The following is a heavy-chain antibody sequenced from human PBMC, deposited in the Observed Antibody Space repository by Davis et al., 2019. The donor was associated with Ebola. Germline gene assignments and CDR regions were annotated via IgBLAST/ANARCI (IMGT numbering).Heavy chain of an antibody. CDR3: ARDGPNYDVDY. Sequence: GESLKISCATSGFLVNSYGMHWVRQAPGKGLEWVAFIRSEATSQDYGKSVQGRFFISRDDSKNTLYLQMNSLRVDDTAVYFCARDGPNYDVDYWGQGTLVTVSA. V-gene: IGHV3-30*02. J-gene: IGHJ4*02. D-gene: IGHD3-22*01. CDR1: GFLVNSYG. CDR2: IRSEATSQ.